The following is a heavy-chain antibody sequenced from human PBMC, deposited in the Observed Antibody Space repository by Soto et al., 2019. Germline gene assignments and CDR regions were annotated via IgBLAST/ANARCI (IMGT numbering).Heavy chain of an antibody. J-gene: IGHJ3*02. D-gene: IGHD5-12*01. Sequence: LSLTCAASGFTFDDYAMHWVRQAPGKGLEWVSLISWDGGSTYYADSVKGRFTISRDNSKNSLYLQMNSLRAEDTALYYCAKGLGYSGYDAFDIWGQGTMVTVSS. V-gene: IGHV3-43D*03. CDR2: ISWDGGST. CDR1: GFTFDDYA. CDR3: AKGLGYSGYDAFDI.